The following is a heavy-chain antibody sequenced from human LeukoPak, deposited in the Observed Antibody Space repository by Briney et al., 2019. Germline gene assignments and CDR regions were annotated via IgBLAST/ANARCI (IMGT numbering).Heavy chain of an antibody. CDR2: IIPIFGTA. CDR1: GGTFSSYA. CDR3: ARDRGSGYSYGYADY. J-gene: IGHJ4*02. Sequence: SVTVSCTASGGTFSSYAISWVRQAPGQGLEWMGGIIPIFGTANYAQKFQGRVTITADESTSTAYMELSSLRSEDTAVYYCARDRGSGYSYGYADYWGQGTLVTVSS. D-gene: IGHD5-18*01. V-gene: IGHV1-69*13.